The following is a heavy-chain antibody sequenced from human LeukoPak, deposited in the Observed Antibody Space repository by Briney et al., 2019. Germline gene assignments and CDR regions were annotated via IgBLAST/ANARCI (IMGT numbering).Heavy chain of an antibody. Sequence: GGSLRLSCTASGFRFDDYGMTWVRQAPGKGLEWVSGISWNGGGINYADSVKGRFIISRDNAKNSLYLQMNNLRAEDTALYHCARGGAEKNDYWGQGTLVTVSS. D-gene: IGHD1-14*01. CDR3: ARGGAEKNDY. CDR1: GFRFDDYG. V-gene: IGHV3-20*01. CDR2: ISWNGGGI. J-gene: IGHJ4*02.